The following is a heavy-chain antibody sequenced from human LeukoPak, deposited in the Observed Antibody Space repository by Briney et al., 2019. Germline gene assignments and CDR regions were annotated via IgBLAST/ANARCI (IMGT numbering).Heavy chain of an antibody. J-gene: IGHJ6*02. CDR3: ARHLRYFDWLSAPNYYYYYGMDV. V-gene: IGHV4-34*01. CDR1: GGSFSGYY. Sequence: SETLSPTCAVYGGSFSGYYWSWIRQPPGKGLEWIGEINHSGSTNYNPPLKSRVTISVDTSKNQFSLKLSSVTAADTAVYYCARHLRYFDWLSAPNYYYYYGMDVWGQGTTVTVSS. D-gene: IGHD3-9*01. CDR2: INHSGST.